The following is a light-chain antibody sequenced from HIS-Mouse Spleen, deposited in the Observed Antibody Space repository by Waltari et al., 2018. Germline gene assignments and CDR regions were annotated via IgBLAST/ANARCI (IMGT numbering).Light chain of an antibody. CDR1: QSISSY. CDR3: QQSYSTPRT. Sequence: DIQMTQSPSSLSASVGDRVPITCRASQSISSYLNWYKQKPGKAPKLLIYAASSLQSGVPSRFSGSGSGTDFTLTISSLQPEDFATYYCQQSYSTPRTFGQGTKLEIK. CDR2: AAS. J-gene: IGKJ2*01. V-gene: IGKV1-39*01.